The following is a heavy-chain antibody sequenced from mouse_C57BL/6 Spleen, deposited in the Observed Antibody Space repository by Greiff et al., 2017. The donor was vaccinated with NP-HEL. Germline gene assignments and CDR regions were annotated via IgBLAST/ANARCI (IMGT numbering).Heavy chain of an antibody. CDR1: GFTFSSYA. CDR2: ISDGGSYT. V-gene: IGHV5-4*01. D-gene: IGHD1-1*01. J-gene: IGHJ4*01. Sequence: EVHLVESGGGLVKPGGSLKLSCAASGFTFSSYAMSWVRQTPEKRLEWVATISDGGSYTYYPDNVKGRFTISRDNAKNNLYLQMSHLKSEDTAMYYCARGGLITTVVATRDYAMDYWGQGTSVTVSS. CDR3: ARGGLITTVVATRDYAMDY.